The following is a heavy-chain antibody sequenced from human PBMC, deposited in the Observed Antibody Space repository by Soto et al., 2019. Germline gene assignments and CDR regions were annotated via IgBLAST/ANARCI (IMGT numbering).Heavy chain of an antibody. CDR3: ARDRAGEPNATQKSNYYYYYCMDV. J-gene: IGHJ6*02. Sequence: KPSETLSLTCTVSGGSVSSDYYYWTWIRQPPGKGLEWIGYIYYSGGTNYNPSLKSRVTISVDTYKNQFSLKLSSVTTADTAVYYCARDRAGEPNATQKSNYYYYYCMDVWGQGTTVTVSS. CDR2: IYYSGGT. CDR1: GGSVSSDYYY. V-gene: IGHV4-61*01.